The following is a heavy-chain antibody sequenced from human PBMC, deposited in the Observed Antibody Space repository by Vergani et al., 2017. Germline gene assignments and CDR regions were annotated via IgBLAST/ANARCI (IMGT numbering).Heavy chain of an antibody. J-gene: IGHJ3*02. CDR2: ISGSGGST. V-gene: IGHV3-23*01. Sequence: EVQLLESGGGLVQPGGSLSLSCAASGFTFSSYAMSWVRQAPGKGLEWVSAISGSGGSTYYADSVKGRFTISRDNSKNTLYLQMNSLRAEDTAVYYCAKVSRYYDSSGYYSLGAFDIWGQGTMVTVSS. D-gene: IGHD3-22*01. CDR1: GFTFSSYA. CDR3: AKVSRYYDSSGYYSLGAFDI.